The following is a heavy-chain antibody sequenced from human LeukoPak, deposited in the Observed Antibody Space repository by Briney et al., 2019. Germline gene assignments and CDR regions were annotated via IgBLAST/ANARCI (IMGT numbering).Heavy chain of an antibody. Sequence: GGSLRLSCAASGFSFSGHHMSWVRQVPGEGLEWLAYISRDGNIIVYADSVKGRFTISRDNAKQSVYLEMKSLRPEDTAVYYCARYVLLMDYWGQGTLVTVSS. J-gene: IGHJ4*02. D-gene: IGHD3-16*01. V-gene: IGHV3-11*01. CDR3: ARYVLLMDY. CDR2: ISRDGNII. CDR1: GFSFSGHH.